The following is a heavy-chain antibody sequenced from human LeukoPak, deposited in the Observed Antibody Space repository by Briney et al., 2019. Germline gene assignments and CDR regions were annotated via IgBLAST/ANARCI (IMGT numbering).Heavy chain of an antibody. CDR3: AIYYYDSSGYSPWAFDI. CDR2: IYYSGRT. CDR1: GGSISSSSCY. J-gene: IGHJ3*02. D-gene: IGHD3-22*01. V-gene: IGHV4-39*07. Sequence: SETLSLTCTVSGGSISSSSCYWGWIRQPPGKGLECIGSIYYSGRTYYNSSLKSRITFSVNTSKNQYSLKRSLIAAATACFYYCAIYYYDSSGYSPWAFDIWGQGTMVTVSS.